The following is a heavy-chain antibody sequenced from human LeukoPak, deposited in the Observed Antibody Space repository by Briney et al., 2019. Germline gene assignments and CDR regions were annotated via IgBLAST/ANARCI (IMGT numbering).Heavy chain of an antibody. D-gene: IGHD5-24*01. CDR2: ISSSGSTI. CDR3: ASRVEDGTHTYDFDY. J-gene: IGHJ4*02. Sequence: GESLRLSCAASGFTFSDYYMSWIRQAPGKGLEWVSYISSSGSTIYYADSVKGRFTISRDNAKNSLYLQMNSLRAEDTAVYYCASRVEDGTHTYDFDYWGQGTLVTVSS. CDR1: GFTFSDYY. V-gene: IGHV3-11*01.